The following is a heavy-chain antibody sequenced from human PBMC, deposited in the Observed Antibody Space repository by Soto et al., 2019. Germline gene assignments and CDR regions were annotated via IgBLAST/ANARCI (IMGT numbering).Heavy chain of an antibody. Sequence: QVHLVQSGAEVKKPGASVKVSSKGSGYAFTTYGITWVRQAPGQGLERMGWISAHNGNTNYAQKLQGRVTVTRDTSTSTAYMELRRLSSDDTAVYYCARGRYGDYWGQGALVTVSS. J-gene: IGHJ4*02. CDR3: ARGRYGDY. CDR1: GYAFTTYG. D-gene: IGHD1-1*01. CDR2: ISAHNGNT. V-gene: IGHV1-18*01.